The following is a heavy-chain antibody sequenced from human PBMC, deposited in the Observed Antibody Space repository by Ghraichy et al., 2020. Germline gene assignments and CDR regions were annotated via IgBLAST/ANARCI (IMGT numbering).Heavy chain of an antibody. CDR1: GGTFSSYA. Sequence: SVKVSCKASGGTFSSYAISWVRQAPGQGLEWMGGIIPIFGTANYAQKFQGRVTITADESTSTAYMELSSLGFEDTAVYYCARPRIECDFWSGELDYWGQGTLVTVSS. V-gene: IGHV1-69*13. D-gene: IGHD3-3*01. J-gene: IGHJ4*02. CDR2: IIPIFGTA. CDR3: ARPRIECDFWSGELDY.